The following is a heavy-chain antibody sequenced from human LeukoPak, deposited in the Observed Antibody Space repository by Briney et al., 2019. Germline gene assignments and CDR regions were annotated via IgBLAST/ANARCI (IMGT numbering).Heavy chain of an antibody. V-gene: IGHV4-4*07. CDR2: IYTSGST. CDR1: GGSISSHY. Sequence: PSETLSLTCTVSGGSISSHYWSWIRQPAGKGLEWIGRIYTSGSTNYNPSLKSRVTMSVDTSKYQFSLKLSSVTAADTAVYYCARDPRSSTSWLMDVWGKGTTVTVSS. CDR3: ARDPRSSTSWLMDV. D-gene: IGHD2-2*01. J-gene: IGHJ6*04.